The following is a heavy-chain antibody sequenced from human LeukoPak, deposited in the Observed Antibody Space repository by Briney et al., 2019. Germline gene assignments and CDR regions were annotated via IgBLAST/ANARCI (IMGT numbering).Heavy chain of an antibody. D-gene: IGHD4-23*01. V-gene: IGHV1-69*02. CDR1: GGTFSSYT. CDR2: VFPILAIA. J-gene: IGHJ4*02. Sequence: SVKVSCKASGGTFSSYTMSGVRQARGQGGEGMGRVFPILAIAHFAQTFQGRVTITAHKSTSTAYMELSSLRSEDTAVYYCASRGYGGNLRGFDYWGQGTLVTVSS. CDR3: ASRGYGGNLRGFDY.